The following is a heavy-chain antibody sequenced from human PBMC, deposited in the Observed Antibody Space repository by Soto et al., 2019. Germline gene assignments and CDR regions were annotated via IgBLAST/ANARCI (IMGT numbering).Heavy chain of an antibody. D-gene: IGHD3-16*01. CDR2: INPSGGST. Sequence: ASVKVSCKASGYAFTSYYMHWVRQAPGQGLEWMGIINPSGGSTSYAQKFQGRVTMTRDTSTSTVYMELSSLRSEDAAVYFCARATIAGGAYYHGMEVWGQGTTVTVSS. CDR3: ARATIAGGAYYHGMEV. V-gene: IGHV1-46*01. CDR1: GYAFTSYY. J-gene: IGHJ6*02.